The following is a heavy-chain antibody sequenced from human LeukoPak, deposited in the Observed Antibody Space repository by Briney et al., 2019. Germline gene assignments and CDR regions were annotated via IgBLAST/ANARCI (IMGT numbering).Heavy chain of an antibody. Sequence: PSQTLSLTCTVSGGSISSGSYYWSWIRQPAGKGLEWIGRIYTSGSTNYNPSLKSRVTISVDTSKNQFSLKLSSVTAADTAVYYCARDEWRGATIGGHAFDIWGQGTMVTVSS. J-gene: IGHJ3*02. D-gene: IGHD1-26*01. CDR2: IYTSGST. CDR1: GGSISSGSYY. CDR3: ARDEWRGATIGGHAFDI. V-gene: IGHV4-61*02.